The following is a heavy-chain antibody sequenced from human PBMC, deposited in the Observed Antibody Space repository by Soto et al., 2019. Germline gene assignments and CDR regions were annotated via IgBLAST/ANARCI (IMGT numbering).Heavy chain of an antibody. D-gene: IGHD3-3*01. Sequence: SETLSLTCTVSGGSISSSSYYWGWIRQPPGKGLEWIGSIYYSGSTYYNPSLKSRVTISVDTSKNQFSLKLSSVTAADTAVYYCASGTLRFLEWLFDYWGQGTLVTVSS. CDR2: IYYSGST. CDR3: ASGTLRFLEWLFDY. CDR1: GGSISSSSYY. J-gene: IGHJ4*02. V-gene: IGHV4-39*01.